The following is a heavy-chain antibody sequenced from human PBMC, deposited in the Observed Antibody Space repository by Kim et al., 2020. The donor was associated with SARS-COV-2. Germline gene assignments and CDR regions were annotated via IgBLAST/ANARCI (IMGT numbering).Heavy chain of an antibody. V-gene: IGHV1-3*01. J-gene: IGHJ4*02. D-gene: IGHD1-26*01. Sequence: TMYQQKFEDRVIITRDTSASTVYMEMSSLRSEDTAIYYCAREKDLLPLFDHWGQGTPVTVSS. CDR3: AREKDLLPLFDH. CDR2: T.